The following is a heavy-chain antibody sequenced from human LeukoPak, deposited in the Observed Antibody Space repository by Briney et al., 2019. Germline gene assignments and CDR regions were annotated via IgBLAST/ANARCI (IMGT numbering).Heavy chain of an antibody. D-gene: IGHD2-15*01. J-gene: IGHJ4*02. CDR2: ISWNSGSI. CDR3: VRDVSLGFCSGGSCSAHFDY. CDR1: GFTFDDFA. V-gene: IGHV3-9*03. Sequence: GGSLRLSCAASGFTFDDFAMHWVRQAPGKGLEWVSGISWNSGSIVYVDSVKGRFTISRDNAKNSLSLQMDSLRPEDMALYYCVRDVSLGFCSGGSCSAHFDYWGQGTLVTVSS.